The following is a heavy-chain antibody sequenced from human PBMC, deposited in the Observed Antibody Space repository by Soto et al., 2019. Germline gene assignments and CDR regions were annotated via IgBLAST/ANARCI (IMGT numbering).Heavy chain of an antibody. CDR1: GLSICSYA. CDR3: AKDGAIAAADYFFDY. V-gene: IGHV3-30*18. Sequence: GGSLWVACAAGGLSICSYAMNWVQKAPGKGLEWVAVIASDGKDKRYADSVKGRFTISRDNSKNTVYLQMNSLRGEDTAVYYCAKDGAIAAADYFFDYWGQGSLVTVSS. J-gene: IGHJ4*02. D-gene: IGHD6-13*01. CDR2: IASDGKDK.